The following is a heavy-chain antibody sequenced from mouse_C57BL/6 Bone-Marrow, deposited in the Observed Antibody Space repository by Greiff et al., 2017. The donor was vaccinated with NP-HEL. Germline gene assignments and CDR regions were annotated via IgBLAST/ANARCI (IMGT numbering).Heavy chain of an antibody. D-gene: IGHD1-1*01. J-gene: IGHJ1*03. CDR1: GYTFTNYW. CDR2: IYPGGGYT. CDR3: ARKQFIRDWYFDV. Sequence: QVQLQQSGAELVRPGTSVKMSCKASGYTFTNYWIGWAKQRPGHGLEWIGDIYPGGGYTNYNGKFKGKATLTADKSSSTAYMQLSSLTSEDSAVYFCARKQFIRDWYFDVWGTGTTVTVSS. V-gene: IGHV1-63*01.